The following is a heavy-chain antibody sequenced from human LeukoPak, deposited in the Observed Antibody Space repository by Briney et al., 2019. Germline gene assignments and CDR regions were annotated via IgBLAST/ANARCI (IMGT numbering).Heavy chain of an antibody. J-gene: IGHJ5*02. D-gene: IGHD3-3*01. CDR3: AHRTAHYDFWSGYATRYNWFDP. V-gene: IGHV2-5*02. CDR2: IYWDDDK. CDR1: GFSLSSRGVG. Sequence: ESGPTLVKPTQTLTLTCTFSGFSLSSRGVGVGWIRQPPGKALEWLALIYWDDDKRYSPSLKSRLTIIKDTSKNQVVLTMTNMDPVDTATYYCAHRTAHYDFWSGYATRYNWFDPWGQGTLVTVSS.